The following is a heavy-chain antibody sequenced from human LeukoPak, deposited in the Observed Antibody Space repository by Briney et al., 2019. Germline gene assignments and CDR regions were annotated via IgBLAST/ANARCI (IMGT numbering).Heavy chain of an antibody. CDR2: INQDGGEK. CDR3: ANGDNCDY. V-gene: IGHV3-7*03. CDR1: GFTFSSSW. J-gene: IGHJ4*02. Sequence: GGSLRLSCAASGFTFSSSWMSWIRQAPGKGLEWVANINQDGGEKYYVDSVKGRFTISRDNAKNSLYLQMNSLRADDTAVYFCANGDNCDYWGQGTLVTVSS. D-gene: IGHD3-10*01.